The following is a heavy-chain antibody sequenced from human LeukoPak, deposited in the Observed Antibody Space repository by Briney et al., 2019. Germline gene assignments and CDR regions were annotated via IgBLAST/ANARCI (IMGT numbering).Heavy chain of an antibody. D-gene: IGHD2-15*01. Sequence: PGGSLRLSCAASGFSFSDYYMSWIRQAPGKGLEWVSYITSSGGTISYADSVKGRFTISRDSAKNLLYLQMNSLRAEDTAVYYCARVVGSALDYWGQGTLVTVSS. CDR1: GFSFSDYY. CDR2: ITSSGGTI. CDR3: ARVVGSALDY. J-gene: IGHJ4*02. V-gene: IGHV3-11*01.